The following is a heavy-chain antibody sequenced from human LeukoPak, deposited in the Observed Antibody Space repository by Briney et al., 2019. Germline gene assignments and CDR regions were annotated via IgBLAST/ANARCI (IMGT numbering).Heavy chain of an antibody. V-gene: IGHV3-30*02. J-gene: IGHJ3*02. CDR2: IRYDGSSK. CDR3: AKDLTYYYDSSGYGDAFDI. Sequence: PGGSLRLSCAASGLTFSSYGMHWVRQAPGKGLEWVAFIRYDGSSKYYADSVKGRFTISRDNSKNTLYLQMNSLRAEDTAVYYCAKDLTYYYDSSGYGDAFDIWGQGTMVTVSS. D-gene: IGHD3-22*01. CDR1: GLTFSSYG.